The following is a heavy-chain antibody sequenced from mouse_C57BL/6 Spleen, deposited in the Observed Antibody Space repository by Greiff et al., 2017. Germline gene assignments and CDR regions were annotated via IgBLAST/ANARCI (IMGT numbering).Heavy chain of an antibody. CDR3: ARLTTVVARYFDV. D-gene: IGHD1-1*01. Sequence: EVQVVESGGGLVQPGGSLKLSCAASGFTFSDYYMYWVRQTPEKRLEWVAYISNGGGSTYYLDTVKGRFTISRDNATNTLYLQMSRLKSENTTMYYGARLTTVVARYFDVWGTGATVTVSS. J-gene: IGHJ1*03. CDR1: GFTFSDYY. CDR2: ISNGGGST. V-gene: IGHV5-12*01.